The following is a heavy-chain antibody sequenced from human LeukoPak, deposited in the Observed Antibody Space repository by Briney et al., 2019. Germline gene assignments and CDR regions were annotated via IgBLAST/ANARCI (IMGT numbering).Heavy chain of an antibody. D-gene: IGHD3-22*01. CDR2: INPNSGGT. CDR3: ARRGEGVVVENWFDP. V-gene: IGHV1-2*02. CDR1: GYTFTGYY. Sequence: GASVKVSCKASGYTFTGYYMHWVRQAPGQGLEWMGWINPNSGGTNYAQKFQGRVTMTRDTSISTAYMELSRLRSDDTAVYYCARRGEGVVVENWFDPWGQGTLVTVSS. J-gene: IGHJ5*02.